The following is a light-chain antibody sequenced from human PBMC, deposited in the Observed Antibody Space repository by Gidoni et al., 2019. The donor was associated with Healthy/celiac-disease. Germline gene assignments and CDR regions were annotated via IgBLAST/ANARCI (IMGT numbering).Light chain of an antibody. CDR3: AAWDDSLSGRNWV. J-gene: IGLJ3*02. V-gene: IGLV1-47*02. CDR1: SSNIGSKY. Sequence: QSVLTQPPSASGTPGQRVTISCSGSSSNIGSKYVYWYQQLPVTAPKLLIYSNNQRPSGVPDRFSGSKSGTSASLAISGLRSEDEADYYCAAWDDSLSGRNWVFGGGTKLTVL. CDR2: SNN.